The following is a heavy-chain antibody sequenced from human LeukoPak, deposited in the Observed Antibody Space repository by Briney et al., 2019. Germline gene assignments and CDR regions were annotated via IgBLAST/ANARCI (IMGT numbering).Heavy chain of an antibody. J-gene: IGHJ3*02. V-gene: IGHV3-23*01. D-gene: IGHD3-10*01. CDR3: AKDRGRFGEFDDAFDI. CDR1: GFTFSSYA. Sequence: PGGSLRLSCAASGFTFSSYAMSWVRQAPGKGLEWVSAISGSGGSTYYADSVKGRFTISRDNSKNTLYLQMNSLRAEDTAVYYCAKDRGRFGEFDDAFDIWGQGTMVTVSS. CDR2: ISGSGGST.